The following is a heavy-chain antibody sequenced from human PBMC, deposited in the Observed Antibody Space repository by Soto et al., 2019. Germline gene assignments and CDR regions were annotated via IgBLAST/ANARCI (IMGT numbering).Heavy chain of an antibody. CDR1: GGSISSYY. CDR2: IYYSGST. Sequence: SETLSLTCTVSGGSISSYYWSWIRQPPGKGLEWIGYIYYSGSTNYNPSLKSRVTISVDTSKNQFSLKLSSVTAADTAVYYCARGGSSVGQRDFDYWGQGTLVTVSS. J-gene: IGHJ4*02. V-gene: IGHV4-59*01. CDR3: ARGGSSVGQRDFDY. D-gene: IGHD6-19*01.